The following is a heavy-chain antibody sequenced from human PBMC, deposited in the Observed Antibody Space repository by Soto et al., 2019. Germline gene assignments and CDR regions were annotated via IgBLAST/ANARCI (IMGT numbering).Heavy chain of an antibody. V-gene: IGHV1-46*01. D-gene: IGHD2-15*01. CDR3: ARVFPRGGKTIDAFDI. CDR2: INPSGGST. J-gene: IGHJ3*02. Sequence: GASVKVSCKASGYTFTSYYMHWVRQAPGQGLEWMGIINPSGGSTSYAQKFQGRVTMTRDTSTSTVYMELSSLRSEDTAVYYCARVFPRGGKTIDAFDIWGQGTMVT. CDR1: GYTFTSYY.